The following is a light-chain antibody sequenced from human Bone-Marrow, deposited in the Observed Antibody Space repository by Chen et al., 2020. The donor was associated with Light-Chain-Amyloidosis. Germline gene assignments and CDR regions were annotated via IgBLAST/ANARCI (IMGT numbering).Light chain of an antibody. CDR2: EDD. Sequence: NFMLTQPHSVSESPGKTVIISCTRSSGSIATNYVQWYQQRSCSSPTTVIYEDDQRPSGVPDRFSGSIDRSSNAASLTISGLKTEDEADYYCQSYQGSSQGVFGGGTKLTV. CDR3: QSYQGSSQGV. V-gene: IGLV6-57*01. CDR1: SGSIATNY. J-gene: IGLJ3*02.